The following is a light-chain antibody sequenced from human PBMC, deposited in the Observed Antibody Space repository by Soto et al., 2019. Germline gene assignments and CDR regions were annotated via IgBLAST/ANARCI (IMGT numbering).Light chain of an antibody. CDR2: NVI. CDR3: CSYAGSYTYV. CDR1: SSDVGGYNF. J-gene: IGLJ1*01. Sequence: QSILTQPRSVSGSPGQSVPISCTGTSSDVGGYNFVSWYQHHPGKAPKLMIYNVIQRPSGVPDRFSASKSGNTASLTISGLQAEDEADYYCCSYAGSYTYVFGTGTKLTVL. V-gene: IGLV2-11*01.